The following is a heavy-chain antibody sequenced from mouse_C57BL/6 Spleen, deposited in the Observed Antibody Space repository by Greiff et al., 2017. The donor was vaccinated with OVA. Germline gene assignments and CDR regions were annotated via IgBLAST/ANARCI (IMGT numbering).Heavy chain of an antibody. V-gene: IGHV1-22*01. D-gene: IGHD1-1*01. CDR1: GYTFTDYN. CDR3: APLLYYFDY. Sequence: EVQLQQSGPELVKPGASVKMSCKASGYTFTDYNMHWVKQSHGKSLEWIGYIDPNNGGTNYNQKFKGKAILTVNKSSGTAYMELRSLTSEDSAVYFCAPLLYYFDYWGQGTTLTVSS. J-gene: IGHJ2*01. CDR2: IDPNNGGT.